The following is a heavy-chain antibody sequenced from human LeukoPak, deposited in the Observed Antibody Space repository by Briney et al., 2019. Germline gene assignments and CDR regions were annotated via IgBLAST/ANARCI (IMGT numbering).Heavy chain of an antibody. CDR2: IRGKPSGGTT. D-gene: IGHD3-22*01. Sequence: GGSLRLSCSASGFTFGDYYMSWFRQAPGKGLEWVSFIRGKPSGGTTEYAASVKGRFTISRDDSKSIAYLQMNSLKTEDSAVYFCTAHSCDGSACFFWGQGTLVTVSS. J-gene: IGHJ4*02. CDR1: GFTFGDYY. V-gene: IGHV3-49*03. CDR3: TAHSCDGSACFF.